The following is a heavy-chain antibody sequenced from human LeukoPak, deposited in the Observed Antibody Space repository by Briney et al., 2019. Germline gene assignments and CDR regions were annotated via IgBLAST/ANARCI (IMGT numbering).Heavy chain of an antibody. Sequence: GSLRLSCAASGFTFSDYYMTWIRQAPGKGLEWVPYISSSGSTIYYADSVKGRFTISRDNAKKSLYMQMNSLRAEDTAVYYCARDCRDGYNCGDYWGQGTLVTVSS. CDR3: ARDCRDGYNCGDY. D-gene: IGHD5-24*01. CDR2: ISSSGSTI. CDR1: GFTFSDYY. J-gene: IGHJ4*02. V-gene: IGHV3-11*01.